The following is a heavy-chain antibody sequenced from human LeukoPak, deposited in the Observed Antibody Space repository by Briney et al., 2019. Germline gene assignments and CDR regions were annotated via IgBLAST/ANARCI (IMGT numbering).Heavy chain of an antibody. CDR2: INPNSGGT. D-gene: IGHD2-2*01. CDR3: ARDGDIVVVPAATNWFDP. Sequence: ASVKVSCKASGYTFTGYYMHWVRQAPGQGLEWMGWINPNSGGTNYAQKFQGRVTMTRDTSISTAYMELSRLRSDDTAVYYCARDGDIVVVPAATNWFDPWGQGTLVTVSS. CDR1: GYTFTGYY. V-gene: IGHV1-2*02. J-gene: IGHJ5*02.